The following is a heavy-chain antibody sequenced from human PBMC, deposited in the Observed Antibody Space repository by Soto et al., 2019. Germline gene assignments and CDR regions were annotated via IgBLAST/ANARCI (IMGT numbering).Heavy chain of an antibody. D-gene: IGHD2-15*01. CDR1: GGSFSGYY. CDR2: INHSGST. J-gene: IGHJ1*01. Sequence: AETLSLTCAVYGGSFSGYYWSWIRQPPGKGLEWIGEINHSGSTNYNPSLKSRVTISVDTSKNQFSLKLSSVTAADTAVYYCASPPPLSVQTIEAEFFQHWGHGTLVT. CDR3: ASPPPLSVQTIEAEFFQH. V-gene: IGHV4-34*01.